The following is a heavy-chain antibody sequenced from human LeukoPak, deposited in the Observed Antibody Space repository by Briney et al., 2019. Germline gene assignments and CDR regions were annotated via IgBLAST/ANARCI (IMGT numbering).Heavy chain of an antibody. J-gene: IGHJ4*02. CDR1: GFTFRSHA. V-gene: IGHV3-74*01. D-gene: IGHD3-16*01. CDR3: VKVRGGARVGYFDY. Sequence: EGSLGLSCVVSGFTFRSHAMSWVRQAPGKGLVWVSRINKDGSNTDYAESVKGRFSISRDNAKNTLYLQMNSLRVEDTAIYYCVKVRGGARVGYFDYWGQGTLVTVSS. CDR2: INKDGSNT.